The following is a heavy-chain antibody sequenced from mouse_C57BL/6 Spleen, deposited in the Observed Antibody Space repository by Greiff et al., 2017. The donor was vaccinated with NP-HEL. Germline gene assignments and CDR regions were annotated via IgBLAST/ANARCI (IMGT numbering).Heavy chain of an antibody. V-gene: IGHV1-66*01. CDR2: IYPGSGNT. CDR3: ALSSYDYYAMDY. CDR1: GYSFTSYY. J-gene: IGHJ4*01. Sequence: QVQLKQSGPELVKPGASVKISCKASGYSFTSYYIHWVKQRPGQGLEWTGWIYPGSGNTKYNEKFKGKATLTADTSSSTAYMQLSSLTSEDSAVYYCALSSYDYYAMDYWGQGTSVTVSS. D-gene: IGHD1-1*01.